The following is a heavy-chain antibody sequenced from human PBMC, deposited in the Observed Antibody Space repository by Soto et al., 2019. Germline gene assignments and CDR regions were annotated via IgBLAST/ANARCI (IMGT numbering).Heavy chain of an antibody. Sequence: QVQLVESGGGVVQPGRSLRLSCAASGFTFSSYAMHWVRQAPGKGLEWVAVISYDGSNKYYADSVKGRFTISRDNSKNPXYXXMNSLRAEDTAVYYCAPSIRYYDFWSGYRVNWFDPWGQGTLVTVSS. CDR1: GFTFSSYA. V-gene: IGHV3-30-3*01. CDR2: ISYDGSNK. CDR3: APSIRYYDFWSGYRVNWFDP. D-gene: IGHD3-3*01. J-gene: IGHJ5*02.